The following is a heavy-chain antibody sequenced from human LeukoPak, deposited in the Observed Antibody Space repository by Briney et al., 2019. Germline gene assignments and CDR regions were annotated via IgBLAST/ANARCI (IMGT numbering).Heavy chain of an antibody. J-gene: IGHJ3*02. CDR1: GYSISSGYY. Sequence: SETLSLTCAVSGYSISSGYYWGWIRQPPGNGLEWIVSIYYSGSTYYNPSLKSRVTISVDTSKNQFSLKLSSVTAADTAVYYCATHLYVWGSYRNWAFDIWSQGTMVTVSS. CDR3: ATHLYVWGSYRNWAFDI. V-gene: IGHV4-38-2*01. D-gene: IGHD3-16*02. CDR2: IYYSGST.